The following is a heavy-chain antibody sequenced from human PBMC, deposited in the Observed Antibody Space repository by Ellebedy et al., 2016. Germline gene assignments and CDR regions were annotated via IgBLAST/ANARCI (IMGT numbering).Heavy chain of an antibody. CDR3: VRGPYSSGHCDAFDV. V-gene: IGHV3-30*03. J-gene: IGHJ3*01. D-gene: IGHD6-19*01. Sequence: GGSLRLXXAASGFTFSSYSMNWVRQAPGWGLEWVAGVSYDGGSVHYAESVKGRFTISRDNSKNTLYLQVNSLRAEDTAIYYCVRGPYSSGHCDAFDVWGRGTMVTVSS. CDR2: VSYDGGSV. CDR1: GFTFSSYS.